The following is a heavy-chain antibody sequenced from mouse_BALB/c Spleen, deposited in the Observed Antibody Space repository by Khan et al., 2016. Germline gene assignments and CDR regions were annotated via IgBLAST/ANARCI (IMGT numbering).Heavy chain of an antibody. J-gene: IGHJ3*01. CDR1: GFNIKDTY. CDR3: ASRLAY. CDR2: IDPANGNT. Sequence: VQLQQSGAELVKPGASVKLSCTASGFNIKDTYMHWVKQRPEQGLEWIGRIDPANGNTKYDPKFQAKATITADTSSNTVYLQLSSLTCEVTAVYYCASRLAYWGQGTLVTVSA. V-gene: IGHV14-3*02.